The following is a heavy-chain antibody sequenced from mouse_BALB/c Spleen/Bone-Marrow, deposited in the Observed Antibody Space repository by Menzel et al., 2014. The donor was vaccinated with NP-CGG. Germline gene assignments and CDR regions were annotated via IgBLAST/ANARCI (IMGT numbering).Heavy chain of an antibody. V-gene: IGHV2-9*02. Sequence: QVQLKESGPGLVAPSQCLSITCTVSGFSLTSYGVHWVRQPPGKGLEWLGVIWAGGSTNYNSALMSRLSISKDNSKSQVFLKMNSLQTDDTAMYYCARVIRYESYFDYWGQGTTLTVSS. J-gene: IGHJ2*01. CDR3: ARVIRYESYFDY. CDR1: GFSLTSYG. CDR2: IWAGGST. D-gene: IGHD2-14*01.